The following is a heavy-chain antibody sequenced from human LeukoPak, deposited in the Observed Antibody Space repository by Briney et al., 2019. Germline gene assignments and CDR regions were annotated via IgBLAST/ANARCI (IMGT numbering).Heavy chain of an antibody. CDR1: GGTFSSYA. V-gene: IGHV1-69*05. CDR3: ARDGGYYYDSSGYSGYYYYYMDV. CDR2: IIPIFGTA. D-gene: IGHD3-22*01. Sequence: ASVKVSCKASGGTFSSYAISWVRQAPRQGLEWMGGIIPIFGTANYAQKFQGRVTITTDESTSTAYMELSSLRSEDTAVNYCARDGGYYYDSSGYSGYYYYYMDVWGKGTTVTVSS. J-gene: IGHJ6*03.